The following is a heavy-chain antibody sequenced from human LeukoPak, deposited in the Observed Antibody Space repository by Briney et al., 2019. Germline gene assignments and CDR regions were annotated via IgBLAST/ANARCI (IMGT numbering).Heavy chain of an antibody. J-gene: IGHJ4*02. CDR1: GGSISGYY. V-gene: IGHV4-59*01. CDR3: ARATNYAILTGYNYFDY. D-gene: IGHD3-9*01. Sequence: SETLSLTCTVSGGSISGYYWTWIRQPPGKGLEWIGYIYYSGSTNYNPSLKSRVTISVDTSKNQFSLKLSSVTAADTAVYYCARATNYAILTGYNYFDYWGQGTLVTVSS. CDR2: IYYSGST.